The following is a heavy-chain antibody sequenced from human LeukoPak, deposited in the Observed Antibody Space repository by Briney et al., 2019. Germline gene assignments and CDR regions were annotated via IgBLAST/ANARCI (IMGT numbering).Heavy chain of an antibody. V-gene: IGHV3-23*01. CDR3: AKDIGWFDP. CDR1: GFTFRSYA. Sequence: PGGSLRLSCAASGFTFRSYAMNWVRQAPGKGLEWVSAISGTGDGPHYADSVKGRFTISRDNSKNTLYLQMNSLRAEDTAFYYCAKDIGWFDPWGQGTLVTVSS. J-gene: IGHJ5*02. CDR2: ISGTGDGP.